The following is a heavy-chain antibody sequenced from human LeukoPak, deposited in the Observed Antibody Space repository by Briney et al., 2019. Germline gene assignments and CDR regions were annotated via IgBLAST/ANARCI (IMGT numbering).Heavy chain of an antibody. D-gene: IGHD3-22*01. V-gene: IGHV1-18*01. Sequence: ASVKVSCNASGYNFVSYGISWVRQAPGQGLEWMRWISVDNGNTKYAQKFQGRVTMTTETSTSTAYMELRSLRSDDTAVYYCASAGTYYFDTNGDFVYWAQGTLVTVSS. CDR2: ISVDNGNT. CDR1: GYNFVSYG. CDR3: ASAGTYYFDTNGDFVY. J-gene: IGHJ4*02.